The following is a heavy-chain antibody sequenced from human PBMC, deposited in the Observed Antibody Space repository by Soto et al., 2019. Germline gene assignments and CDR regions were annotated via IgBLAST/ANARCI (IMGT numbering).Heavy chain of an antibody. D-gene: IGHD5-12*01. CDR2: IKQDGSEK. Sequence: GGSLRLSCAASGFTLSSYWMSWVRQAPGKGLEWVANIKQDGSEKYYVDSVKGRFTISRDNAKNSLYLQMNSLRAEDTAVYYCARDISGYGYAPYFDYWGQGTLVTVSS. V-gene: IGHV3-7*01. CDR1: GFTLSSYW. CDR3: ARDISGYGYAPYFDY. J-gene: IGHJ4*02.